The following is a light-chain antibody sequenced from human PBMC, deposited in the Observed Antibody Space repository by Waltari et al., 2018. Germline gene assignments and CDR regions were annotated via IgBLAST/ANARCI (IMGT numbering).Light chain of an antibody. V-gene: IGLV2-11*01. J-gene: IGLJ3*02. CDR3: CAYAGSYFMV. CDR1: SSDVGGHSY. CDR2: DVS. Sequence: QSALTQPRSVSGSPGQSVTISCTGPSSDVGGHSYFSWYQQYPGKGPKLMFYDVSKRPSGVPYRFSASKSGNTASLTISGLQPEDEADYYCCAYAGSYFMVFGGGTRLTVL.